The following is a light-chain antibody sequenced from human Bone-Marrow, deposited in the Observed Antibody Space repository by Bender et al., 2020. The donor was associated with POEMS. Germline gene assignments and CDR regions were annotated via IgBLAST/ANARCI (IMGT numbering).Light chain of an antibody. CDR2: DDS. CDR1: RIGTKN. V-gene: IGLV3-21*02. CDR3: SSYTGSSTQV. J-gene: IGLJ3*02. Sequence: SYVLTQPPSMSVAPGQTAKIICEGDRIGTKNVHWYQQRPGQAPVLFVYDDSDRPSGISDRFSGSKSGNTASLTISGLQSEDEADYYCSSYTGSSTQVFGGGTKVTVL.